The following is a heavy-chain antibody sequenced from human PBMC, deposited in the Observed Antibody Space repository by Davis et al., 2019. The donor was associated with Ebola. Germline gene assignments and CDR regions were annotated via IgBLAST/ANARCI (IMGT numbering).Heavy chain of an antibody. Sequence: ASVKVSCKASGYTFTSYGISWVRQAPGQGLEWMGWISAYNGNTNYAQKLQGRVPMTTDTSTSTAYMALRSLRSDDTAVYYCARGRSMVATQVGLRYWGQGTLVTVSS. D-gene: IGHD5-12*01. CDR2: ISAYNGNT. CDR3: ARGRSMVATQVGLRY. J-gene: IGHJ4*02. CDR1: GYTFTSYG. V-gene: IGHV1-18*01.